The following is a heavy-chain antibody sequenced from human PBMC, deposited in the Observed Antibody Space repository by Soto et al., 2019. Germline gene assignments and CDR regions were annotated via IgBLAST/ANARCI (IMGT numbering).Heavy chain of an antibody. J-gene: IGHJ5*02. CDR3: ARVRQYCSSSSCYLDP. V-gene: IGHV4-4*02. D-gene: IGHD2-2*01. CDR2: IHHSGIT. Sequence: QVQLQESGPGLVKPSGTLSLTCAVSGDSISSSNWWNWVRQSPGKGLEWIGEIHHSGITNYNPSLTSRVTISVDESKKQFSLKLNSVTAADTAVYYCARVRQYCSSSSCYLDPWGQGTLFTVSS. CDR1: GDSISSSNW.